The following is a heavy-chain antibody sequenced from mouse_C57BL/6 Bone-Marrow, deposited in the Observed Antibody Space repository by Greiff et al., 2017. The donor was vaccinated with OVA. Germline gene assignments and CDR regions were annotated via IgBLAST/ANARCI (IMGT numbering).Heavy chain of an antibody. CDR2: IYPGDGDT. V-gene: IGHV1-80*01. J-gene: IGHJ4*01. CDR1: GYAFSSYW. D-gene: IGHD1-1*01. Sequence: QVHVKQSGAELVKPGASVKISCKASGYAFSSYWMNWVKQRPGKGLEWIGQIYPGDGDTNYNGKFKGKATLTADKSSSTAYMQLSSLTSEDSAVYFCARSLFITTVVATDYAMDYWGQGTSVTVSS. CDR3: ARSLFITTVVATDYAMDY.